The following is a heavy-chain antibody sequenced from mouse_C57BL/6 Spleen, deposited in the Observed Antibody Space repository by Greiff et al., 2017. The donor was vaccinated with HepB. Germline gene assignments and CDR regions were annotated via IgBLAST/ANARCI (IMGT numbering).Heavy chain of an antibody. CDR3: AAHGYYYWYFDV. D-gene: IGHD2-3*01. J-gene: IGHJ1*03. CDR2: INPNNGGT. V-gene: IGHV1-26*01. Sequence: VQLQQSGPELVKPGASVKISCKASGYTFTDYYMNWVKQSHGKSLEWIGDINPNNGGTSYNQKFKGKATLTVDKSSSTAYMELRSLTSEDSAVYYCAAHGYYYWYFDVWGTGTTVTVSS. CDR1: GYTFTDYY.